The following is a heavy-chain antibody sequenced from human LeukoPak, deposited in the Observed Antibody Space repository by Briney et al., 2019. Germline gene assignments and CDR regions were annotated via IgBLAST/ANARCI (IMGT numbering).Heavy chain of an antibody. Sequence: GASVKVCCKASGYTFTRYGISWVRQAPGQGLEWMGWISTYAQKLQGRVTMTTDTYTSTAYVELRSLRSDDTAVYYCARGIECSSTSCYFFDYWGQGTLVTVSS. CDR2: ISTY. J-gene: IGHJ4*02. V-gene: IGHV1-18*01. CDR3: ARGIECSSTSCYFFDY. CDR1: GYTFTRYG. D-gene: IGHD2-2*01.